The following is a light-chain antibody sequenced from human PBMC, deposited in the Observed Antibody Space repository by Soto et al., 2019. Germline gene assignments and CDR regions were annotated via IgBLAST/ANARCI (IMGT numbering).Light chain of an antibody. CDR2: KAS. CDR1: QSISSW. V-gene: IGKV1-5*03. J-gene: IGKJ1*01. Sequence: DIQMTQSPSTLSASVGDRVTITCRASQSISSWLAWYQQKPGKAPNLLIYKASSLESGVPSRSSGSGSGTEFTLTISSLQPDDFATYYCQQYSSYSRTFGQGTKVEIK. CDR3: QQYSSYSRT.